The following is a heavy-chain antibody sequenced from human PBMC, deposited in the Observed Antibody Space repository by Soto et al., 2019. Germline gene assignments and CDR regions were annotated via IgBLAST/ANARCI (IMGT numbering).Heavy chain of an antibody. CDR3: ATIGYSGYGFDY. V-gene: IGHV1-24*01. J-gene: IGHJ4*02. CDR2: FDPEDGET. Sequence: GASVKVSCKVFGYTLTELSMHWVRQAPGKGLEWMGGFDPEDGETIYAQKFQGRVTMTEDTSTDTAYMELSSLRSEDTAVYYCATIGYSGYGFDYWGQGTLVTVSS. CDR1: GYTLTELS. D-gene: IGHD5-12*01.